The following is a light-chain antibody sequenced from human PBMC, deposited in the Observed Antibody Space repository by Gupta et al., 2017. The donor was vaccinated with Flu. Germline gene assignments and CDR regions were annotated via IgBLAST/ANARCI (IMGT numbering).Light chain of an antibody. CDR1: SIGSKS. Sequence: SYVLTQPPSVSVAPGQTAIIICGGNSIGSKSVHWYQQKPGQAPLLVVYDDSGRPSGIPERFSGSNSGSTATLTISRVEAGDEADYYCQVWDSSSDHYVFGTGTKVTVV. V-gene: IGLV3-21*02. CDR3: QVWDSSSDHYV. CDR2: DDS. J-gene: IGLJ1*01.